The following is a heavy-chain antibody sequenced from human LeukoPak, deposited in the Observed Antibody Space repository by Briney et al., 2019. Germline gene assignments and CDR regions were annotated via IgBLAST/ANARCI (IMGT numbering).Heavy chain of an antibody. CDR1: GFTFDDYA. J-gene: IGHJ4*02. V-gene: IGHV3-9*01. CDR2: ISWNSGSI. CDR3: AKAEYSTDGVFDY. Sequence: GRSLRLSCAASGFTFDDYAMHWVRQAPGKGLEWVSGISWNSGSIGYADSVKGRFTISRDNAKNSLYLQMNSLRAEDTALYYCAKAEYSTDGVFDYWGQGTLVTVSS. D-gene: IGHD6-6*01.